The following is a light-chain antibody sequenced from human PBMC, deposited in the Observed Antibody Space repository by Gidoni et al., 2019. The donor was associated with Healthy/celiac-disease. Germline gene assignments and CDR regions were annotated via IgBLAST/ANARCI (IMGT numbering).Light chain of an antibody. J-gene: IGKJ4*01. CDR1: QSVSSSY. V-gene: IGKV3-20*01. CDR2: GAS. CDR3: QQYGSSPT. Sequence: DIGLTQYPGTLALSPGERATRSCSASQSVSSSYLAWYQQKPGQAPRLLIDGASSRATGIPDRFSGSGSGTDFTLTISRLEPDDFAVYYCQQYGSSPTFGGGTKVEIK.